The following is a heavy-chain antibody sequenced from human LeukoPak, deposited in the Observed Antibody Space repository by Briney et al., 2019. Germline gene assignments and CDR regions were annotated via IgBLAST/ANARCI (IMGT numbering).Heavy chain of an antibody. CDR1: GFTFRSYW. D-gene: IGHD2-15*01. CDR3: ARDLHCSGGSCYSGLHY. Sequence: GGSLRLSCAASGFTFRSYWMHWVRHAPGKGLEWVSVISYDGSYKYYADSVKGRFTISRDNSKNTLYLQMNSLRPEDTAVYYCARDLHCSGGSCYSGLHYWGQGTLVTVSS. CDR2: ISYDGSYK. J-gene: IGHJ4*02. V-gene: IGHV3-30*03.